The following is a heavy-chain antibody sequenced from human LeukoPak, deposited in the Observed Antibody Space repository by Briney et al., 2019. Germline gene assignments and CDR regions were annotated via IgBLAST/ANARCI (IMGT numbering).Heavy chain of an antibody. CDR1: GGSISSYY. CDR2: IYYSGST. D-gene: IGHD3-16*01. CDR3: ARDLVGGSTH. Sequence: SETLSLTCTVSGGSISSYYWSWIRQPPGKGLEWIGYIYYSGSTNYNPSLKSRVTISVDTPKNQFSLKLSSVTAADTAVYYCARDLVGGSTHWGQGALVTVSS. J-gene: IGHJ4*02. V-gene: IGHV4-59*01.